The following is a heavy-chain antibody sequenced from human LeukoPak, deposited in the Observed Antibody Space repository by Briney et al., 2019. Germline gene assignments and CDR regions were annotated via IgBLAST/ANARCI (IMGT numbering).Heavy chain of an antibody. CDR2: INHSGST. D-gene: IGHD5-12*01. V-gene: IGHV4-34*01. Sequence: SETLSLTCAVYGGSFSGYYWSWIRQPPGKGLEWIGEINHSGSTIYNPSLKSRVTISVDTSKNQFSLKLSSVTAADTAVYYCARGLWATGFDYWGQGTLVTVSS. CDR3: ARGLWATGFDY. J-gene: IGHJ4*02. CDR1: GGSFSGYY.